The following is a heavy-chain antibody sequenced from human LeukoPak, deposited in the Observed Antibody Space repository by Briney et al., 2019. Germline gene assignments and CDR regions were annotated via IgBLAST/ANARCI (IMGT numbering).Heavy chain of an antibody. CDR1: GGSISSYY. CDR3: ARDESRSYYYYMDV. CDR2: IYTSGST. Sequence: SETLSLTCTVSGGSISSYYWSWIRQPAGKGLEWIGRIYTSGSTNYNPSLKSRVTMSVDTSKNQFSLKLSSVTAADTAVYYCARDESRSYYYYMDVWGRGTTVTVSS. J-gene: IGHJ6*03. V-gene: IGHV4-4*07.